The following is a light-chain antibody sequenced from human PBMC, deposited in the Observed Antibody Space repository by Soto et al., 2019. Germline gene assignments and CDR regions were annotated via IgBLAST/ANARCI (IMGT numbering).Light chain of an antibody. V-gene: IGKV3-20*01. J-gene: IGKJ1*01. CDR3: QQYGSSLTWT. Sequence: EIVLTQSPGTLSLSPGERATLSCRASQSVSSSYLALYQQKPVQAPRLLIYGASSRATGIPDRFSGSGSGTDFTLTISRLEPEDFAVYYCQQYGSSLTWTFGQGTKVDI. CDR2: GAS. CDR1: QSVSSSY.